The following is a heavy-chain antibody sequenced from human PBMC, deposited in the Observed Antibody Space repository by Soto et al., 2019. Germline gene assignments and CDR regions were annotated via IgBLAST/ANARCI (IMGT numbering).Heavy chain of an antibody. J-gene: IGHJ5*02. D-gene: IGHD6-19*01. Sequence: QVQLVQSGAEVKKPGSSVKVSCKASGGTFSSYTISWVRQAPGQGLEWMGRIIPILGIANYAQKFQGRVTITADKSTSTAYMELSSLRSEDTAVYYWARDWPMAGNWFDPWGQGTLVTFAS. CDR3: ARDWPMAGNWFDP. CDR2: IIPILGIA. V-gene: IGHV1-69*08. CDR1: GGTFSSYT.